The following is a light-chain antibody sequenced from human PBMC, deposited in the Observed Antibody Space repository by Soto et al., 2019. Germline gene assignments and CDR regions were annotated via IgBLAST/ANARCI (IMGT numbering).Light chain of an antibody. Sequence: QSVLTQPRSVSGSPGQSVTISCTGTRSDVGAYNYVSWYQQHPGKAPKLMIYDVSKRPSGVPARFSGSILGNKAALTITGAQSDDESDYLCALYVGSGTVVFGGGTKLTVL. J-gene: IGLJ2*01. CDR3: ALYVGSGTVV. V-gene: IGLV2-11*01. CDR2: DVS. CDR1: RSDVGAYNY.